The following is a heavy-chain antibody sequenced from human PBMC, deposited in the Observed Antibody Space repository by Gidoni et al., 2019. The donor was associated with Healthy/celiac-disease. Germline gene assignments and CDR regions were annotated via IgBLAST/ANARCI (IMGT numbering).Heavy chain of an antibody. CDR1: GVTFSSYE. CDR3: ARDLGDCGGMGY. D-gene: IGHD2-21*02. J-gene: IGHJ4*02. Sequence: EVQLVESGGGLVQPGGSLRLSCAASGVTFSSYEMNWVRQAPGKGLEWVSYISSSGSTIYYADSVKGRFTISRDNAKNSLYLQMNSLRAEDTAVYYCARDLGDCGGMGYWGQGTLVTVSS. V-gene: IGHV3-48*03. CDR2: ISSSGSTI.